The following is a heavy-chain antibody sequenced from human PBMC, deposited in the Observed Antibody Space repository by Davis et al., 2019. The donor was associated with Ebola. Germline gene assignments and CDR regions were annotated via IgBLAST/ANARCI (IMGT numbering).Heavy chain of an antibody. Sequence: ASVKVSCKASGGTFSSYAISWVRQAPGQGLEWMGIINPSGGSTSYAQKFQGRVTMTRDTSTSTVYMELSSLRSEDTAVYFCARGWSIGYFDYWGQGSVVTVS. CDR1: GGTFSSYA. D-gene: IGHD2-8*02. CDR2: INPSGGST. V-gene: IGHV1-46*01. CDR3: ARGWSIGYFDY. J-gene: IGHJ4*02.